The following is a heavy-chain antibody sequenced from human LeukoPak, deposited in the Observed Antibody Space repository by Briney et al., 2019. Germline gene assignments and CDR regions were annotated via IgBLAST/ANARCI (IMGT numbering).Heavy chain of an antibody. J-gene: IGHJ4*02. CDR2: IYYSGST. Sequence: SETLSLTCTVSGGSISSSSYYWGWIRQPPGKGLEWIGSIYYSGSTYYNPSLKSRVTISVDTSKNQFSLKLSSVTAADTAVYYCARESSSSWGYYFDYWGQGTLVTVSS. V-gene: IGHV4-39*07. CDR3: ARESSSSWGYYFDY. D-gene: IGHD6-13*01. CDR1: GGSISSSSYY.